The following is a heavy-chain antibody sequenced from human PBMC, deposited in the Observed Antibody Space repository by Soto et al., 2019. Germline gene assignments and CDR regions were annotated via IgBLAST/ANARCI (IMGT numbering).Heavy chain of an antibody. Sequence: ASVKVSCKASGYTFTSYYMHWVRQAPGQGLEWMGIINPSGGSTSYAQKFQGRVTMTRDTSTSTVYMELSSLRSEDTAVYYCARVLFSGTATVTTPNAAFDIWGQGTMVTLSS. D-gene: IGHD4-17*01. CDR1: GYTFTSYY. V-gene: IGHV1-46*01. CDR2: INPSGGST. CDR3: ARVLFSGTATVTTPNAAFDI. J-gene: IGHJ3*02.